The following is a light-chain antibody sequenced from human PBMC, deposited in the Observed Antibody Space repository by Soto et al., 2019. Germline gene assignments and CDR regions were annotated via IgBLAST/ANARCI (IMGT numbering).Light chain of an antibody. CDR1: QGISSY. CDR3: QQLNSYPRT. J-gene: IGKJ1*01. V-gene: IGKV1-9*01. Sequence: DIQLTQSPSFLSASVGDRVNITCRASQGISSYLAWYQQKPGKAPKLLIYAASTLKSGVPSRFSGSGSGTEFSLTISSLQPEDFATYYCQQLNSYPRTFGQGTKVEIK. CDR2: AAS.